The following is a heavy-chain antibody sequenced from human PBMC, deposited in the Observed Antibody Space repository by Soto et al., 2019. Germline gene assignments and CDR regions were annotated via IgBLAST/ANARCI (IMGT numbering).Heavy chain of an antibody. V-gene: IGHV3-33*01. CDR3: AREAYDSSGYSDAFDI. CDR1: GFTFSSYG. D-gene: IGHD3-22*01. CDR2: IWYDGSNK. Sequence: GGSLRLSCAASGFTFSSYGMHWVRQAPGKGLEWVAVIWYDGSNKYYADSVKGRFTISRDNSKNTLYLQMNSLRAEDTAVYYCAREAYDSSGYSDAFDIWGQGTMVTVSS. J-gene: IGHJ3*02.